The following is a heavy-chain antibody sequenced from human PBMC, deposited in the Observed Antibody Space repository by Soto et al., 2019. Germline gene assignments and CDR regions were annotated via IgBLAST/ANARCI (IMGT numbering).Heavy chain of an antibody. CDR2: ISGSGGST. CDR3: ATIWFGDSDYFDY. D-gene: IGHD3-10*01. CDR1: GFTFSSYA. J-gene: IGHJ4*02. Sequence: GGSLRLSCAASGFTFSSYAMSWVRQAPGKGLEWVSAISGSGGSTYYADSVKGRFTISRDNSKNTLYLQMNSLRAEDTAVYYCATIWFGDSDYFDYWGQGTLVTVSS. V-gene: IGHV3-23*01.